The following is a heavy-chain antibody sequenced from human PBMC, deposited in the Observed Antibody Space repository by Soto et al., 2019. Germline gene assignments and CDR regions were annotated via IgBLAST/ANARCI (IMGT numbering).Heavy chain of an antibody. CDR1: GGSISSSSYY. J-gene: IGHJ6*02. V-gene: IGHV4-39*01. D-gene: IGHD2-2*01. CDR2: IYYSGST. Sequence: SETLSLTCTVSGGSISSSSYYWGWIRQPPGKGLEWIGSIYYSGSTYYNPSLKSRVTISVDTSKNQFSLKLSSVTAADTAVYYCARHRVPAAMLTGLYYYYYGMDVWGQGTTVTVSS. CDR3: ARHRVPAAMLTGLYYYYYGMDV.